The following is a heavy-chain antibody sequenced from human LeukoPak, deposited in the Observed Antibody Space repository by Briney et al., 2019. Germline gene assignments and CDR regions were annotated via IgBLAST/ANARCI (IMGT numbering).Heavy chain of an antibody. CDR3: ARSLVRSGYSDPYYFDY. CDR2: MNPNSGNT. V-gene: IGHV1-8*01. CDR1: GYTFTSYD. J-gene: IGHJ4*02. D-gene: IGHD3-3*01. Sequence: ASVKVSCKASGYTFTSYDINWVRQATGQGLEWMGWMNPNSGNTGYAQKFQGRVTMTRNTSISTAYMELSSLRSEDTAVYYCARSLVRSGYSDPYYFDYWGQGTLVTVSS.